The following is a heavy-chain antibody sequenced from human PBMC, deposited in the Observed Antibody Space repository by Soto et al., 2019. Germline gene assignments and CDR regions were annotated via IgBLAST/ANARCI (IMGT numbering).Heavy chain of an antibody. CDR3: ARETPNDSSGYREYAFDI. V-gene: IGHV4-31*03. J-gene: IGHJ3*02. D-gene: IGHD3-22*01. Sequence: SETLSLTCTVSGGSISSGGYYWSWIRQHPGKGLEWIGYIYYSGSTYYNPSLKSRVTISVDTSKNQFSLKLSSVTAADTAVYYCARETPNDSSGYREYAFDIWGQGTMVTVSS. CDR2: IYYSGST. CDR1: GGSISSGGYY.